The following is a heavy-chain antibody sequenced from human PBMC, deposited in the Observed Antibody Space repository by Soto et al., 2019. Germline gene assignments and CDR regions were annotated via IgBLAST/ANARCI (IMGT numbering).Heavy chain of an antibody. D-gene: IGHD6-13*01. V-gene: IGHV1-18*01. CDR1: GYTFTSYG. J-gene: IGHJ4*02. CDR2: ISAYNGNT. Sequence: ASVKVSCKASGYTFTSYGISWVRQAPGQGLEWMGWISAYNGNTNYAQKLQGRVTMTTDTSTSTAYMELRSLRSDDTAVYYCARDRGGIAAAGPSFYYFDYWGQGTLVTVSS. CDR3: ARDRGGIAAAGPSFYYFDY.